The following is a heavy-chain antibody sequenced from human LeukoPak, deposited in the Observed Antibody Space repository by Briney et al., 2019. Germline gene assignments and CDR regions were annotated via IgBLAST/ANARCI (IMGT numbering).Heavy chain of an antibody. CDR3: ARSHSSSWRNYFDY. J-gene: IGHJ4*02. CDR1: GYTFTSYG. V-gene: IGHV1-18*01. CDR2: ISAYNGNT. D-gene: IGHD6-13*01. Sequence: ASVKVSCKASGYTFTSYGISWVRQAPGQGLEWMGWISAYNGNTNYAQKLQGRVTMTTDTSASTAYMELRSLRSDDTAVYYCARSHSSSWRNYFDYWGQGTLVTVSS.